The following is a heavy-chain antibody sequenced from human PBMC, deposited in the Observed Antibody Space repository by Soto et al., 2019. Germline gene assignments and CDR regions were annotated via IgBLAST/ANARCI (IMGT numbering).Heavy chain of an antibody. V-gene: IGHV3-23*01. CDR2: ISGSGGST. J-gene: IGHJ6*02. Sequence: PGGSLRLSCAASGFTFSSYAMSWVRQAPGKGLEWVSAISGSGGSTYYADSVKGRFTISRDNSKNTLYLQMNSLRAEDTAVYYCAKAAPRLLYYYYGMDVWGQGATVTVSS. CDR3: AKAAPRLLYYYYGMDV. D-gene: IGHD4-17*01. CDR1: GFTFSSYA.